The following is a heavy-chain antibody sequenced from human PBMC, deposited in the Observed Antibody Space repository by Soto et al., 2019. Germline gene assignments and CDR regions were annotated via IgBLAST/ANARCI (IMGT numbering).Heavy chain of an antibody. CDR1: GFTFSSYS. J-gene: IGHJ3*02. CDR3: ARDSGDYAAFDI. D-gene: IGHD4-17*01. Sequence: GGSLRLSCAASGFTFSSYSMNWVRQAPGKGLEWVSSISSSSSYIYYADSVKGRFTISRDNAKNSLYLQMNSLRAEDTAVYYCARDSGDYAAFDIWGQGTMVTVSS. V-gene: IGHV3-21*01. CDR2: ISSSSSYI.